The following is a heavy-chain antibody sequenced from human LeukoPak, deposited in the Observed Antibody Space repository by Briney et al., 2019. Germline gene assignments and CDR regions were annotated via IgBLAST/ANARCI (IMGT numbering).Heavy chain of an antibody. CDR1: GYSISSGYY. J-gene: IGHJ3*02. V-gene: IGHV4-38-2*02. CDR2: IDHSGST. D-gene: IGHD6-19*01. CDR3: ASTIAVAGLAFDI. Sequence: SETLSLTCTVSGYSISSGYYWGWIRQPPGKGLEWIGSIDHSGSTNDNPSLKSRVTVSVDTSKNQFSLKLSSVTAADAAVYYCASTIAVAGLAFDIWGQGTMVTVSS.